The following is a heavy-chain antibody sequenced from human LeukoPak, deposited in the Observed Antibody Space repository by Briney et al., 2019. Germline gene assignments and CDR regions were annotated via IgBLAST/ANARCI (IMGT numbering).Heavy chain of an antibody. V-gene: IGHV4-61*09. CDR3: ARANYYDSTGCYHDY. Sequence: SETLSLTCTVSGGSITGDSHYWTWIRQSAGEGLEWLGHVSASGRTTYNPSLKSRVAISVDTSKKKFFLRLDSVTAADTAVYYCARANYYDSTGCYHDYWGQGTLVTVSS. CDR1: GGSITGDSHY. J-gene: IGHJ4*02. D-gene: IGHD3-22*01. CDR2: VSASGRT.